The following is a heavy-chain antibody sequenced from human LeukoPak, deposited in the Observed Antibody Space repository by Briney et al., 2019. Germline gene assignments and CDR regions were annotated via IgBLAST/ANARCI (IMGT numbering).Heavy chain of an antibody. CDR1: GGSISSSY. CDR3: AGRFVGATINAFDI. CDR2: IFATGST. D-gene: IGHD1-26*01. J-gene: IGHJ3*02. V-gene: IGHV4-4*07. Sequence: SETLSLTCTVSGGSISSSYCNWIRQPAGKGLEWIGRIFATGSTTYNPSLKSRLTMSVDTTKNQFFLKLSSVTAADTAVYYCAGRFVGATINAFDIWGQGTMVTVSS.